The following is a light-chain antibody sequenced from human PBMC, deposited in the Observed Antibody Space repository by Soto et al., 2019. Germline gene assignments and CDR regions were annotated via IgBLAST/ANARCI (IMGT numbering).Light chain of an antibody. CDR2: EVS. CDR1: SSDVGGYSY. J-gene: IGLJ1*01. CDR3: SSYTSSTTLNYV. V-gene: IGLV2-14*01. Sequence: QPALAQPASVSGSPGQSITISCTGTSSDVGGYSYVSWYQHHPGKAPKLLIYEVSNRPSGISNRFSGSKSGNTASLTISGLQAEDEADYYCSSYTSSTTLNYVFGTGTKVTVL.